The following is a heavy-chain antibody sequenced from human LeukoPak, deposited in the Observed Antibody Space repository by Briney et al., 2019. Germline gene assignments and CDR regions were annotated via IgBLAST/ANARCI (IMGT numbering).Heavy chain of an antibody. Sequence: GGSLRLSCAASGFTFSSYSMNWVRQAPGKGLEWVSSISSSSSYIYYADSVKGRFTISRDNSKNTLNLQMNSLRAEDTAVYYCAKDPTHYRVWDYYETIGLSYWGQGTLVTVSS. D-gene: IGHD3-22*01. V-gene: IGHV3-21*01. CDR1: GFTFSSYS. CDR2: ISSSSSYI. J-gene: IGHJ4*02. CDR3: AKDPTHYRVWDYYETIGLSY.